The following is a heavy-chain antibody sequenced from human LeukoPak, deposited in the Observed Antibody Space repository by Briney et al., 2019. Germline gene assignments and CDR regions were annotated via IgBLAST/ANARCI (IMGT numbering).Heavy chain of an antibody. D-gene: IGHD1-1*01. CDR3: ARDVHYTSSKPGWPFDV. J-gene: IGHJ3*01. CDR1: GFTFSEYA. Sequence: GGSLRLSCIASGFTFSEYAMHWVRQAPGSGPEWVAFISSDGSDKYYADSVKGRFTISRDNSESTLYLQMSSLRPDDTAVFSCARDVHYTSSKPGWPFDVWGQGTVVTVSS. V-gene: IGHV3-30*15. CDR2: ISSDGSDK.